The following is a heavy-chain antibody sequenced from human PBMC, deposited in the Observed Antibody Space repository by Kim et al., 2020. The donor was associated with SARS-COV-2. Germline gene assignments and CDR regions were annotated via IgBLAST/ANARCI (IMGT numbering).Heavy chain of an antibody. J-gene: IGHJ6*02. V-gene: IGHV1-46*01. CDR1: GYTFTSYY. CDR2: INPSGGST. CDR3: ARDYNGEHGSSYLYYGMDV. D-gene: IGHD3-10*01. Sequence: ASVKVSCKASGYTFTSYYMHWVRQAPGQGLEWMGIINPSGGSTSYAQKFQGRVTMTRDTSTSTVYMELSSLRSEDTAVYYCARDYNGEHGSSYLYYGMDVWGQGTTVTVSS.